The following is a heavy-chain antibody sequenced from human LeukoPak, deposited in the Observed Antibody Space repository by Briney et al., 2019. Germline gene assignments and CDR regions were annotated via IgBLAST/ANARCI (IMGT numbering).Heavy chain of an antibody. CDR1: GFTFSSYG. CDR3: AKDSYGMDV. V-gene: IGHV3-30*02. Sequence: GGSLRLSCAASGFTFSSYGMYWVRQAPGKGLEWVAVIWYDGSNKYYADSVKGRFTISRDSSKNTVYVQMNSLRPEDTAVYYCAKDSYGMDVWGQGTTVTVSS. J-gene: IGHJ6*02. CDR2: IWYDGSNK.